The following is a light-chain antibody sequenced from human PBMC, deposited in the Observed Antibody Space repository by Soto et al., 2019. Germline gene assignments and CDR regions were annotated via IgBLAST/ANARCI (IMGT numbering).Light chain of an antibody. Sequence: EIVLTQSPATLSLSPGERATLSCRASQSVSSYLAWYQQKPGQAPRLLIYDASNRATGIPARFSGSGSGTXXXXXXXXXXXXXXXVYYCQQRSNWPWTFGQGTKVEIK. CDR3: QQRSNWPWT. V-gene: IGKV3-11*01. CDR2: DAS. J-gene: IGKJ1*01. CDR1: QSVSSY.